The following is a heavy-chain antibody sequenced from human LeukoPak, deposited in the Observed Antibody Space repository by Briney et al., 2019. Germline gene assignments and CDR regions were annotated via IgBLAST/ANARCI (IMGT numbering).Heavy chain of an antibody. D-gene: IGHD5-18*01. V-gene: IGHV3-23*01. Sequence: PGGSLRLSCAASGFTFSIYAMSWVRQAPGKGLEWVSDISGNGGSTYYADSVKGRFTISRDNSKITLFLQMNSLRAGDTAVYYCARNTGQTSGYSYGFNYWGQGTLVTVSS. CDR1: GFTFSIYA. CDR2: ISGNGGST. CDR3: ARNTGQTSGYSYGFNY. J-gene: IGHJ4*02.